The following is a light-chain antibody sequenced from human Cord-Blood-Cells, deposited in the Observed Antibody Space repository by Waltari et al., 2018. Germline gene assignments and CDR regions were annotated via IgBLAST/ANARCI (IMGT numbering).Light chain of an antibody. V-gene: IGKV1-27*01. J-gene: IGKJ1*01. CDR2: AAS. CDR3: QKYNSAPWT. CDR1: QAISNY. Sequence: DIEMTQSTSSLSAPVGDRVTITCRASQAISNYLAWYQQKPGKVPKLLIYAASTWQSGVPARFSGSGSGTDFTLTISSLQPEDVATYYCQKYNSAPWTFGQGTKVEIK.